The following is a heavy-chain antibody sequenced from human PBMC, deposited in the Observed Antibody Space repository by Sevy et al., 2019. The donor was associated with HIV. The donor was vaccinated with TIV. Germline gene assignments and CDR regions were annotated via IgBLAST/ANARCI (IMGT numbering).Heavy chain of an antibody. Sequence: QSQTLSLTCAISGDSVSSNSAAWNWIRQSPSRGLEWLGRTYYRSKWYNDYAVSVKSRITINPDTSKNQFSLQLNSVTPEDTAVYYCARDSGRLEGELTSHHYYYYMDVWGKGTTVTVSS. J-gene: IGHJ6*03. CDR2: TYYRSKWYN. CDR1: GDSVSSNSAA. V-gene: IGHV6-1*01. CDR3: ARDSGRLEGELTSHHYYYYMDV. D-gene: IGHD3-16*02.